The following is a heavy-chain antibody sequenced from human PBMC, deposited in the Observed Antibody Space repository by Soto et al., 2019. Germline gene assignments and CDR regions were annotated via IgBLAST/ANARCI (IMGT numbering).Heavy chain of an antibody. CDR1: GSTFSSYA. CDR3: ARENTIFGVVNDYYYYGMDV. V-gene: IGHV1-69*01. CDR2: IIPIFGTA. D-gene: IGHD3-3*01. J-gene: IGHJ6*02. Sequence: QVQLVQSGAEVKKPGSSVKVSCKASGSTFSSYAISWVRQAPGQGREWMGGIIPIFGTANYAQKFQGRVTITADESTSTAYMELSSLRSEDTAVYYCARENTIFGVVNDYYYYGMDVWGQGTTVTVSS.